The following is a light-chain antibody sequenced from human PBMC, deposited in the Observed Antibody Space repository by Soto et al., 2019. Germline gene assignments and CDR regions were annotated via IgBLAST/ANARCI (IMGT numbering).Light chain of an antibody. Sequence: DIALTQSPGTLSLSPGERATLSCRASQSVSSSYLAWYQHKPGQAPRLLIYGASTRATGVPARISGSGSGTEFTLTITSLQSEDFALYYCQQYNNWPRTFGQGTKVDI. V-gene: IGKV3-15*01. CDR3: QQYNNWPRT. CDR1: QSVSSSY. CDR2: GAS. J-gene: IGKJ2*01.